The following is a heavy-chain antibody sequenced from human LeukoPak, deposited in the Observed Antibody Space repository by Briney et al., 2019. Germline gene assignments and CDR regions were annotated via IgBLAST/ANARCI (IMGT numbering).Heavy chain of an antibody. V-gene: IGHV3-64*04. Sequence: PGGSLRLSCSASGFTFSTYAMHWVRQAPGKGLEYVSTISSNGGSTYYADSVKGRFTISRDNAKNSLYLQMNSLRAEDTAVYYCARALPQRYSSSWYSSWFDPWGQGTLVTVSS. J-gene: IGHJ5*02. CDR3: ARALPQRYSSSWYSSWFDP. D-gene: IGHD6-13*01. CDR2: ISSNGGST. CDR1: GFTFSTYA.